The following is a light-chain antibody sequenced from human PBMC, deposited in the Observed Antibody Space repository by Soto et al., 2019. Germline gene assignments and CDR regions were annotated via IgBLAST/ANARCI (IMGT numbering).Light chain of an antibody. J-gene: IGKJ5*01. CDR3: QQRSNWPPIT. Sequence: EIVMTHSPATLSVSPWEIATLSCRAGQSVSTNLAWYQQKPGQAPRLLIYGASTRATGIPARFSGSGSGTDFTLTISSLEPEDFAVYYCQQRSNWPPITFGQGTRLEIK. CDR1: QSVSTN. V-gene: IGKV3-15*01. CDR2: GAS.